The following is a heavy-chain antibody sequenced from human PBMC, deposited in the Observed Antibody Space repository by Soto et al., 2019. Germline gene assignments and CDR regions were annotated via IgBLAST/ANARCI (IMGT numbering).Heavy chain of an antibody. Sequence: LRLSCAASGFTFSSYGMHWVRQAPGKGLEWVAVISYDGSNKYYADSVKGRFTISRDNSKNTLYLQMNSLRAEDTAVYYCAKDRQWELLYYWSQGTLVTVSS. V-gene: IGHV3-30*18. D-gene: IGHD1-26*01. CDR2: ISYDGSNK. CDR1: GFTFSSYG. CDR3: AKDRQWELLYY. J-gene: IGHJ4*02.